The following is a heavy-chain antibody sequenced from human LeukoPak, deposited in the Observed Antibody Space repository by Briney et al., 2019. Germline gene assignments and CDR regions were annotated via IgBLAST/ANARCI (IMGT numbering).Heavy chain of an antibody. V-gene: IGHV3-23*01. J-gene: IGHJ4*02. CDR1: GFTFSGYA. Sequence: GGSLRLSCAASGFTFSGYAMSWVHQAPGKGLEWVSGISGSGGGSTYDADSVKGRFTISRDNSKNTLYLQMNSLRAEDTAVYYCAKSKTPYCSSTNCLMFDYWGQGALVTVSS. D-gene: IGHD2-2*01. CDR2: ISGSGGGST. CDR3: AKSKTPYCSSTNCLMFDY.